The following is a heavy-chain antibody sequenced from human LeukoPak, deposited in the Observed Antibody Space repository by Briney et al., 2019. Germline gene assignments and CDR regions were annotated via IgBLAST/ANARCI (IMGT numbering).Heavy chain of an antibody. CDR3: ARDYSVRYCSSTSCSRVPYYFDY. CDR2: IYTSGST. CDR1: GGSISSYY. Sequence: PSETLSLTCTVSGGSISSYYWSWIRQPAGKGLEWIGRIYTSGSTNYNPSLKSRVTMSVDTSKNQFSLKLSSVTAADTAVYYCARDYSVRYCSSTSCSRVPYYFDYWGQGALVTVSS. V-gene: IGHV4-4*07. J-gene: IGHJ4*02. D-gene: IGHD2-2*01.